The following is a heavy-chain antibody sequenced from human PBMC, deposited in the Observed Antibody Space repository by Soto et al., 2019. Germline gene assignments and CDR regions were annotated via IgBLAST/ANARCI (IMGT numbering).Heavy chain of an antibody. CDR2: IFWNDDK. Sequence: SGPTLVNPTQTLTLTCTFSGFSVSTSGLGVGWIRQLPGKALEWLAFIFWNDDKRYRQSLESRLTITKDSSKNQVVLTVTNVDPVDTATYYCAHSVYDSSGYYYFDYWGQGILVTVSS. D-gene: IGHD3-22*01. J-gene: IGHJ4*02. CDR1: GFSVSTSGLG. CDR3: AHSVYDSSGYYYFDY. V-gene: IGHV2-5*01.